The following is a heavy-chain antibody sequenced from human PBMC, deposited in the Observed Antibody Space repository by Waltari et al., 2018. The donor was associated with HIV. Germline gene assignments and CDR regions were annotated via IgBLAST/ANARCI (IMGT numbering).Heavy chain of an antibody. CDR3: ARQRQQPSVAWFDP. J-gene: IGHJ5*02. CDR1: GGSIPSYY. D-gene: IGHD6-13*01. CDR2: VYYSGST. V-gene: IGHV4-59*01. Sequence: QVQLRESGPGLVKPSETLSLTCTVSGGSIPSYYWSWIRQPPGKGLEWIGYVYYSGSTKYNPSLKSRVTISVDRSKNQFSLKVNSVTAADTAVYYCARQRQQPSVAWFDPWGQGTLVTVSS.